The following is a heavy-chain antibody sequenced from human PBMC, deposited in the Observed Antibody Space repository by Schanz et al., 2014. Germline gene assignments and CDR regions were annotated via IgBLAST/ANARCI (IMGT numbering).Heavy chain of an antibody. J-gene: IGHJ4*02. CDR3: ARVHHYDPSGWGYFDY. V-gene: IGHV3-66*01. CDR2: IYSGSGA. Sequence: EGQLAESGGGLVQPGGSLRLSCAVSGFTVSSNHMSWVRQAPGMGLEWVSVIYSGSGAYYADSVKDRFTVSRDNSKNTVYLQMNRLRAEDTAVYYCARVHHYDPSGWGYFDYWGQGALVTVSS. CDR1: GFTVSSNH. D-gene: IGHD3-22*01.